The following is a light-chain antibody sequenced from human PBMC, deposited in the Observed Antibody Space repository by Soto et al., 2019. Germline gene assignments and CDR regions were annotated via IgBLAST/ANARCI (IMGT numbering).Light chain of an antibody. CDR1: QGISYW. J-gene: IGKJ4*01. CDR2: KAS. CDR3: QQHISYPIT. V-gene: IGKV1D-16*01. Sequence: DIQMTQSPSSXSASVGDRVTITCRASQGISYWLAWYQQKPEQAPKSLIYKASTLQSGVPSRFSGSGSGTDFTLTFSSLQPEDFATYYCQQHISYPITFGGGTKVDIK.